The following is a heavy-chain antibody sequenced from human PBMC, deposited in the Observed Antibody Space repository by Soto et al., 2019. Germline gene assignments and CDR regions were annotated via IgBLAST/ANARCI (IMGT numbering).Heavy chain of an antibody. J-gene: IGHJ6*02. CDR2: IYSSGTT. CDR3: ARDRGVGCSGGSCYFYGMDV. Sequence: QVQLQESGPGLVKPSETLTLTCTVSGASVTSGNNYWTWIRQPPGKGLEWIGYIYSSGTTNYNLSLKSRFPVSLATSKSQFSLRLSSVTAADTAVYYCARDRGVGCSGGSCYFYGMDVWGQGTTVTV. V-gene: IGHV4-61*01. D-gene: IGHD2-15*01. CDR1: GASVTSGNNY.